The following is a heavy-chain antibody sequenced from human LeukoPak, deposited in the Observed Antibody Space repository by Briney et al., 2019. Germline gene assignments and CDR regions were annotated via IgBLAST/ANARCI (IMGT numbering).Heavy chain of an antibody. CDR1: GFTFSSYS. CDR3: AREDDYGPGYFDL. J-gene: IGHJ2*01. V-gene: IGHV3-21*01. Sequence: GGSLRLSCAASGFTFSSYSMNWVRQAPGKGLEWVSSISSSSSYIYCAGSVKGRFTISRDNAKNSLYLQMNSLRAEDTAVYYCAREDDYGPGYFDLRGRGTLVTVSS. CDR2: ISSSSSYI. D-gene: IGHD4/OR15-4a*01.